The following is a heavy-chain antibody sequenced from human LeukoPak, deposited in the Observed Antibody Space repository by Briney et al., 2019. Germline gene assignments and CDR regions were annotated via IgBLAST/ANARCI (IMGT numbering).Heavy chain of an antibody. J-gene: IGHJ4*02. Sequence: ASVKVSCKASGYTFICYDINWVRQATGQGLEWMGWVNPNSGITVYAQKFQGRVIMTRNTSISTAYMELSSLRSEDTAVYYCARRDSNGYYYYFDYWGQGTLVTVSS. CDR2: VNPNSGIT. CDR3: ARRDSNGYYYYFDY. CDR1: GYTFICYD. V-gene: IGHV1-8*01. D-gene: IGHD3-22*01.